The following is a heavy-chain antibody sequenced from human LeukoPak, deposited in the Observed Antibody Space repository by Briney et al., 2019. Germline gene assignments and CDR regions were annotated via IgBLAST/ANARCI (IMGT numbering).Heavy chain of an antibody. CDR2: ITGDTGDP. J-gene: IGHJ3*02. CDR3: ATSGSSRDAFDI. CDR1: GYSFTSYA. Sequence: ASVKLSCKASGYSFTSYAINWVRQAPGQGLEWMGWITGDTGDPTYAQGFTGRFVFSLDTSVSTAYLQISSLKAEDTAVYYCATSGSSRDAFDIWGQGTMVTVSS. D-gene: IGHD6-6*01. V-gene: IGHV7-4-1*02.